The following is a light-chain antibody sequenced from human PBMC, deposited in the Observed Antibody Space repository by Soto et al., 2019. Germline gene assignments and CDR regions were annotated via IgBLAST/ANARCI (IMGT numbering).Light chain of an antibody. Sequence: QSPSSLSASVGDRVTISCRASQGISSALAWYQQKPGKAPKLLIYDASSLESGVPSRFSGSGSGTDFTLTISSLQPEDFATYYCQQFNNYPHAITFGQGTLLEI. V-gene: IGKV1D-13*01. CDR2: DAS. CDR3: QQFNNYPHAIT. CDR1: QGISSA. J-gene: IGKJ5*01.